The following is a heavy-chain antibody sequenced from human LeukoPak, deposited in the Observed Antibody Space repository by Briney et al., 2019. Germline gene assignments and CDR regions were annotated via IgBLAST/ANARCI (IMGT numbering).Heavy chain of an antibody. D-gene: IGHD3-22*01. CDR2: ISGSGGST. J-gene: IGHJ4*02. Sequence: GASLRLSCAASGFTFSSYAMSWVRQAPGKGLEWVSAISGSGGSTYYADSVKGRFTISRDNSKNTLYLQMNSLRADDTAVYYCAKQDSSGYYYALFDYWGQGTLVTVSS. V-gene: IGHV3-23*01. CDR3: AKQDSSGYYYALFDY. CDR1: GFTFSSYA.